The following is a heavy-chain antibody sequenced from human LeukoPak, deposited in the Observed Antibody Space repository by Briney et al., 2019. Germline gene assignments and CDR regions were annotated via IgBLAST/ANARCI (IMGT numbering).Heavy chain of an antibody. Sequence: GGSLRHSCAASGFTFSSYSMNWVRQAPGKGLEWVSSISSSSSYIYYADSVKGRFTISRDNAKNSLYLQMNSLRAEDTAVYYCARVDSGYDFRWFDPWGQGTLVTVSS. CDR1: GFTFSSYS. D-gene: IGHD5-12*01. CDR3: ARVDSGYDFRWFDP. V-gene: IGHV3-21*01. CDR2: ISSSSSYI. J-gene: IGHJ5*02.